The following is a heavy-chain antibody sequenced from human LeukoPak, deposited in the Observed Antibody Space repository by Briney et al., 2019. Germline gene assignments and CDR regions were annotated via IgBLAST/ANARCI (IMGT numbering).Heavy chain of an antibody. CDR3: ARARGAEAIDY. J-gene: IGHJ4*01. CDR1: GGSISSSSYY. CDR2: INHSGSS. V-gene: IGHV4-39*07. D-gene: IGHD6-25*01. Sequence: SETLSLTCTVSGGSISSSSYYWTWIRQPPGKGLEWIGEINHSGSSNYNPSLKSRVSILVDTSKNQFSLKLTSVTAADTAVYYCARARGAEAIDYWGHGVLVSASS.